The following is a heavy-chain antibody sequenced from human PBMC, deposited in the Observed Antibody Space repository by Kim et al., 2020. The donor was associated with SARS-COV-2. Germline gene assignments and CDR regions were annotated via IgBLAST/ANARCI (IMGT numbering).Heavy chain of an antibody. Sequence: ESVKGRFTISRDNSKHTLYVQINSLRAEDTAVYYCAKFDCSSASCPYGMDVWGQGTRVTVSS. CDR3: AKFDCSSASCPYGMDV. V-gene: IGHV3-23*01. D-gene: IGHD2-2*01. J-gene: IGHJ6*02.